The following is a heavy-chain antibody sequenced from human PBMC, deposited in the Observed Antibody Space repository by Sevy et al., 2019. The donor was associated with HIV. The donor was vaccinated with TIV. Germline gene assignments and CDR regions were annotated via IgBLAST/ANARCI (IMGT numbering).Heavy chain of an antibody. CDR1: GFSLNSYW. CDR2: INQDGSVN. D-gene: IGHD6-13*01. V-gene: IGHV3-7*01. CDR3: VRAIATADSF. Sequence: GGSLRLSCVASGFSLNSYWMLWVRQAPGKGLEWVANINQDGSVNYYADSVKGRFTISRDNAGNLVSLQMNILRVEETAVYYCVRAIATADSFWGQGTLVTVSS. J-gene: IGHJ4*02.